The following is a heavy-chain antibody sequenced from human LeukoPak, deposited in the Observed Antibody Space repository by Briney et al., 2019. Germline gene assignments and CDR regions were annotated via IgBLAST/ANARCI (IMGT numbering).Heavy chain of an antibody. CDR3: AKVGSGSYGAYYYYGMDV. J-gene: IGHJ6*02. Sequence: AGGSLRLSCAASGFTFSDYAMHWVRQAPGKGLEWVAVMSYDESEKFYADSVQGRFTISRDNPRNTLYLQMDSLRAEDTAVYYCAKVGSGSYGAYYYYGMDVWGQGTTVTVSS. D-gene: IGHD3-10*01. CDR2: MSYDESEK. V-gene: IGHV3-30*18. CDR1: GFTFSDYA.